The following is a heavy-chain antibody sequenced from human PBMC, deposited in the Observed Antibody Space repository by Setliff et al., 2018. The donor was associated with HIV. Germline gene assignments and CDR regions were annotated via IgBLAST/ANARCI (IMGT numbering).Heavy chain of an antibody. Sequence: PSETLSLTCAVSGGSVSSRNWWSWVRQPPGKGLEWIGEIYHSGSTNYNPSLKSRVTISVDKSKNQFSLKLISVTAADTAVCYCARATWLVPPFPLYYFDYWGQGTLVTSPQ. J-gene: IGHJ4*02. CDR3: ARATWLVPPFPLYYFDY. CDR2: IYHSGST. CDR1: GGSVSSRNW. D-gene: IGHD6-19*01. V-gene: IGHV4-4*02.